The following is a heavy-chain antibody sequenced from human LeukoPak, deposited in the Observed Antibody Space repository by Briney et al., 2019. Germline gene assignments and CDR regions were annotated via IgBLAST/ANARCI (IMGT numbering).Heavy chain of an antibody. Sequence: SQTLSLTCAISGDSVSSNSAAWNWIRQSPSRGLEWLGRTYYRSKWYNDHAVSVKSRITINPDTSKNQFSLQLNSVTPEDTAVYYCARLTWGYSGYEPAFDIWGQGTMVTVSS. CDR1: GDSVSSNSAA. V-gene: IGHV6-1*01. J-gene: IGHJ3*02. D-gene: IGHD5-12*01. CDR3: ARLTWGYSGYEPAFDI. CDR2: TYYRSKWYN.